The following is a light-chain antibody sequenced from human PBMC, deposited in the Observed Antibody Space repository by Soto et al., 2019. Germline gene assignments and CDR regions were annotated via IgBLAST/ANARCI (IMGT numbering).Light chain of an antibody. V-gene: IGLV2-23*01. CDR1: SSDVGSYNL. CDR3: CSYAGSSTLYV. CDR2: EGN. J-gene: IGLJ1*01. Sequence: QSALTQPASVSGSPGQSITISCTGTSSDVGSYNLVSWYQQRPGQAPKLIIYEGNKRPSGVSNRFSVSKSANTASLTISGLQAEDEADYYCCSYAGSSTLYVFRTGTKVTVL.